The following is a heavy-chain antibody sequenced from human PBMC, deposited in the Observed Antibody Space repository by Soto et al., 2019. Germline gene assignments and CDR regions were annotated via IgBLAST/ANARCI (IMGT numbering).Heavy chain of an antibody. D-gene: IGHD5-18*01. CDR3: AKEGYSYGYLIYFDY. CDR1: GFTFSSYG. Sequence: GGSLRLSCAASGFTFSSYGMHWVRQAPGKGLEWVAVISYDGSNKYYADSVKGRFTISRDNSKNTLYLQMNSLRAEDTAVYYCAKEGYSYGYLIYFDYWGQGTLVTVSS. J-gene: IGHJ4*02. V-gene: IGHV3-30*18. CDR2: ISYDGSNK.